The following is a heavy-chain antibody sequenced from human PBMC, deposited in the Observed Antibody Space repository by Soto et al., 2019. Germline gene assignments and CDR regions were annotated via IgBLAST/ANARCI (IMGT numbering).Heavy chain of an antibody. CDR3: PRHKGDILGDYYYGMDV. J-gene: IGHJ6*02. Sequence: PSETLSLTCTVSGGSISSSSDDWGWIRQPPGKGLEWIGCIYYSGSTYYNPSLKSRVTISVDTSKNQFSLKLSSVTAADTAVYYCPRHKGDILGDYYYGMDVWGRGTTVTVSS. CDR1: GGSISSSSDD. D-gene: IGHD5-12*01. CDR2: IYYSGST. V-gene: IGHV4-39*01.